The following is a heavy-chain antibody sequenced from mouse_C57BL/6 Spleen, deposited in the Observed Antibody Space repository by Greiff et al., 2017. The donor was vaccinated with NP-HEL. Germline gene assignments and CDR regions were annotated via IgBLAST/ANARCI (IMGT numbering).Heavy chain of an antibody. CDR1: GFNIKDYY. CDR3: ARREVTTRYYYAMDY. V-gene: IGHV14-2*01. D-gene: IGHD2-2*01. Sequence: EVQLRQSGAELVKPGASVKLSCTASGFNIKDYYMHWVKQRTEQGLEWIGRIDPEDGETKYAPKFQGKATITADTSSNTAYLQLSSLTSEDTAVYYCARREVTTRYYYAMDYWGQGTSVTVSS. CDR2: IDPEDGET. J-gene: IGHJ4*01.